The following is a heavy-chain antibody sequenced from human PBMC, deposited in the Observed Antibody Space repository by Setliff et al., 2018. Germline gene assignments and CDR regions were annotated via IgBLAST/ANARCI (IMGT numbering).Heavy chain of an antibody. Sequence: SETLSLTCTVSGGSISSYYWSWNRQPAGKGLEWIGHIYIGGSANYNPSLKSQVTMSIDTSKSQFSLKLNSVTAADMAVYYCAREQWLDPPGYYYMDVWAKGTTVTVSS. CDR2: IYIGGSA. D-gene: IGHD6-19*01. J-gene: IGHJ6*03. CDR1: GGSISSYY. CDR3: AREQWLDPPGYYYMDV. V-gene: IGHV4-4*07.